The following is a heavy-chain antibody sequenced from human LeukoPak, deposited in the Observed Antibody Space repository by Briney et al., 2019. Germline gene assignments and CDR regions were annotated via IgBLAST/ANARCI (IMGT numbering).Heavy chain of an antibody. Sequence: ASVKVSCKAPGYTFTGYYMHWVRQAPGQGLEWMGWINPNSGGTNYAQKFQGRVTMTRDMSISTAYMELSRLRSDDTAVYYCARLGYCSGGSCYSLGYFQHWGQGTLVTVSS. V-gene: IGHV1-2*02. J-gene: IGHJ1*01. CDR2: INPNSGGT. CDR1: GYTFTGYY. CDR3: ARLGYCSGGSCYSLGYFQH. D-gene: IGHD2-15*01.